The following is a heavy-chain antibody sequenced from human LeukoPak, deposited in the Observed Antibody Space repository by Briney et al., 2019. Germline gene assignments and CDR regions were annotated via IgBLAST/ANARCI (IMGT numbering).Heavy chain of an antibody. D-gene: IGHD2-2*01. J-gene: IGHJ3*02. V-gene: IGHV3-30*02. Sequence: PGGSLRLSCAASGFTFSSYGMHWVRQAPGKGLEWVVFIRYDGSNKYYADSVKGRFTISRDNSKNTLYLQMNSLRAEDTAVYYCSSVVVVPAATLGDAFDIWGQGTMVTVSS. CDR3: SSVVVVPAATLGDAFDI. CDR1: GFTFSSYG. CDR2: IRYDGSNK.